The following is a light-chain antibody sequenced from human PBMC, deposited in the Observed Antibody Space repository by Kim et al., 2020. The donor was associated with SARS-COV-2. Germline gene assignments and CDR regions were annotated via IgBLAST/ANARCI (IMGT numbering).Light chain of an antibody. CDR3: QSYESNIWV. CDR2: EDS. V-gene: IGLV6-57*02. CDR1: SGNVANNF. J-gene: IGLJ3*02. Sequence: GKTVTTSRTGSSGNVANNFVHWSQQRPGSAPTAVIVEDSPRPSGVPDRFSGSIDRSSNSASLTISGLKAEDEAEYFCQSYESNIWVFGGGTQLTVL.